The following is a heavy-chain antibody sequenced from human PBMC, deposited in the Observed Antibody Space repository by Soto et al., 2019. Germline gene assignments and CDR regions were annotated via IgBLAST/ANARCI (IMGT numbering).Heavy chain of an antibody. D-gene: IGHD6-13*01. CDR1: GFTFSTYA. J-gene: IGHJ4*02. CDR3: ARVPRDSSTWSFDY. V-gene: IGHV3-30-3*01. CDR2: ISYDGNNK. Sequence: QVQLVESGGGVVQPGRSLRLSCVASGFTFSTYAMHWVRQAPGKGLEWVAVISYDGNNKYYADSVKGRCTISRDNSKNTLYVQMSSLRADDTAVYYCARVPRDSSTWSFDYWGQGTLVTVSS.